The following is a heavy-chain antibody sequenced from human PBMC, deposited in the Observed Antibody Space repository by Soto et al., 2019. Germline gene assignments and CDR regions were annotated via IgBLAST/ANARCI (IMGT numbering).Heavy chain of an antibody. Sequence: QVQLVQSGAEEKKPGASVKVSCKASGYTFTTYPMNWLRQAPGQRPEWMGWINVGNGGTKYSQKFQGRVSITRDTSASTAYMQLSRLRSDDTAVYYCATDRGGYCSGGSCPEAWCDPWGQGTLVTVTS. CDR3: ATDRGGYCSGGSCPEAWCDP. V-gene: IGHV1-3*05. CDR2: INVGNGGT. J-gene: IGHJ5*02. CDR1: GYTFTTYP. D-gene: IGHD2-15*01.